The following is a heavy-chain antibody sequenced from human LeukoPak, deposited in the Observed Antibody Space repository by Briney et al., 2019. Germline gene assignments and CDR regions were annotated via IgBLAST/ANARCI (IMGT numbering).Heavy chain of an antibody. CDR1: GGTVSSYY. V-gene: IGHV4-59*02. D-gene: IGHD3-10*01. CDR2: IYYSGST. J-gene: IGHJ4*02. Sequence: SETLSLTCTVSGGTVSSYYWSWIRQPPGKGLEWIGYIYYSGSTNYNPSLKSRVTISVDTSKNQFSLKLSSVTAADTAVYYCARDRGSGSYWGQGTLVTVSS. CDR3: ARDRGSGSY.